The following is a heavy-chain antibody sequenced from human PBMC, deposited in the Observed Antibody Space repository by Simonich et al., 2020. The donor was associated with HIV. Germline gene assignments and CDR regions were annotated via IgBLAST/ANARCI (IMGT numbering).Heavy chain of an antibody. J-gene: IGHJ4*02. CDR1: GYSISSGSY. Sequence: QVQLQESGPGLVKPSETLSLTCAVSGYSISSGSYWDWIRQPPGKGLEWVGSIYHMGTTYYNPSLKSRDTKSIDTSKNQFSLKLSSVTAADTAVYYCARGGGDGYNYWGQGILVTVSS. CDR3: ARGGGDGYNY. D-gene: IGHD3-16*01. V-gene: IGHV4-38-2*01. CDR2: IYHMGTT.